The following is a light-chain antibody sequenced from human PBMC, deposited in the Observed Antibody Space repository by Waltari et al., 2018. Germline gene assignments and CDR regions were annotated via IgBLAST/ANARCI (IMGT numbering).Light chain of an antibody. CDR3: ASWDDSLSVVV. CDR1: SPHIGSNH. J-gene: IGLJ2*01. V-gene: IGLV1-47*01. CDR2: NNN. Sequence: QSALTQPPSASGTPGQRVTISCSGTSPHIGSNHVYWYLHLPGTAPKLLIYNNNQWASGVTDRFSGSKSGTSASLAISGLRSEDEADYYCASWDDSLSVVVFGGGTKLTVV.